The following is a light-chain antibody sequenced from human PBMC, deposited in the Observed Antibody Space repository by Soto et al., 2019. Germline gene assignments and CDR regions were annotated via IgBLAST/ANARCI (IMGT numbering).Light chain of an antibody. CDR2: DAS. Sequence: DIQMTQSPSSLSASVGDRVTITCQASQNINNYLNWYQQKPGRAPKLLIYDASNLEAGVPSRFRGSGSGAYFTLTISSLQPEDIATYYCQQYDKLPITFGQGTRLEIK. V-gene: IGKV1-33*01. CDR3: QQYDKLPIT. CDR1: QNINNY. J-gene: IGKJ5*01.